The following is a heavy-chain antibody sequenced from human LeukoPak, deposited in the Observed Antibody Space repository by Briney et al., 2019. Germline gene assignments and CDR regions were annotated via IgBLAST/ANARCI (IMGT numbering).Heavy chain of an antibody. Sequence: GGSLRLSCAASGFTFSDCFMSWVRQAPGEGLEWVGRSRNKADSYTAEYAASVKGRFTISRDESKNSLYLQISSLETEDAAVYYCATSSWYRLAYWGQGSLVTVSS. CDR1: GFTFSDCF. CDR3: ATSSWYRLAY. D-gene: IGHD6-13*01. V-gene: IGHV3-72*01. CDR2: SRNKADSYTA. J-gene: IGHJ4*02.